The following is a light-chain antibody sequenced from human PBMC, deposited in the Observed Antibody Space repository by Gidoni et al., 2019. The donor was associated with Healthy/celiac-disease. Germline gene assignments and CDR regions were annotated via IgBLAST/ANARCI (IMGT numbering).Light chain of an antibody. J-gene: IGKJ4*01. CDR3: QQRSNWLPLT. V-gene: IGKV3-11*01. Sequence: EIVLTQSPATLSLSPGERATLSCRASQSVSSYLAWYQQKPGQAPSLLIYDASNRATGIPARFSGSGSGTDFTLTISSLEPEDFAVYYCQQRSNWLPLTFXGXTKVEIK. CDR1: QSVSSY. CDR2: DAS.